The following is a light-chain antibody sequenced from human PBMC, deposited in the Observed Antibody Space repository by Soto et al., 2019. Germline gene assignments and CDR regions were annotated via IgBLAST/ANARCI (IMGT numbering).Light chain of an antibody. CDR2: DAS. CDR3: QQRSNWPPLT. V-gene: IGKV3-11*01. Sequence: SVLTQSPATLSLSPGERATLSCRASQSVSSYLAWYQQKPGQAPRLLIYDASNRATGIPARFSGSGSGTDFTLTISSLEPEDFAVYYCQQRSNWPPLTCGGGTKVEIK. CDR1: QSVSSY. J-gene: IGKJ4*01.